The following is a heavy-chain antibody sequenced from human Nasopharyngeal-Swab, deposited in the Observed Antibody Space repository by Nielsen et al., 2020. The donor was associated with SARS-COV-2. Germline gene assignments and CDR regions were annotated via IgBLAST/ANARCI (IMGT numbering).Heavy chain of an antibody. V-gene: IGHV3-11*01. CDR2: ISSSGSTI. D-gene: IGHD6-13*01. CDR1: GFTFSDYY. Sequence: GALRLSCAASGFTFSDYYMSWIRQAPGKGLEWVSYISSSGSTIYSADSVKGQFTISRDNAKSSLYLQMNSLRAEDTAVYYCARVAGYSIPAVDYWGQGTLVTVSS. CDR3: ARVAGYSIPAVDY. J-gene: IGHJ4*02.